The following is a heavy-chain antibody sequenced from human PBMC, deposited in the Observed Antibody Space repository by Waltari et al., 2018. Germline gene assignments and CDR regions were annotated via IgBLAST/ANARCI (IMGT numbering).Heavy chain of an antibody. J-gene: IGHJ4*02. V-gene: IGHV3-74*01. CDR2: INEDGSRI. D-gene: IGHD3-10*02. CDR1: GFHLSDFW. Sequence: EVQLVKSGGDLVQPGGSLRLSCAASGFHLSDFWMHWVRQAPGKGLVWVARINEDGSRIDYAESVKGRFTISRDYAQNTMYLQMNSLRAEDTADYYCVRDMFGPLDYWGQGTLVTVSS. CDR3: VRDMFGPLDY.